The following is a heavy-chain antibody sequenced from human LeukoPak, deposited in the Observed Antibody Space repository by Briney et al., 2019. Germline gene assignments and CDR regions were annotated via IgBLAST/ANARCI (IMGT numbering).Heavy chain of an antibody. J-gene: IGHJ4*02. D-gene: IGHD3-10*01. V-gene: IGHV3-20*04. CDR1: GFTFDDYG. Sequence: PGGSLRLSCAASGFTFDDYGMSWVRQAPGKGLEWVSGINWNGGSTGYADSVKGRFTISRDNAKNSLYLQMNSLRAEDTALYYCARDGYGSGSYYNIPDYWGQGTLVTVSS. CDR3: ARDGYGSGSYYNIPDY. CDR2: INWNGGST.